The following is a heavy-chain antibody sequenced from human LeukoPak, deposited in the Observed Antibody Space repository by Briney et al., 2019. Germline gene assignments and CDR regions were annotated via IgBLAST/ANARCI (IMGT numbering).Heavy chain of an antibody. J-gene: IGHJ4*02. V-gene: IGHV4-34*01. CDR3: ARPDRVYYDSSGLDY. D-gene: IGHD3-22*01. CDR2: INHRGYT. CDR1: GGSLTEYY. Sequence: SETLPLTCAVSGGSLTEYYWGWVRQPPGKGLEWIGEINHRGYTTYNPSLKSQVTISVDTSKNQFSLNLTSVTAADTAVYYCARPDRVYYDSSGLDYWGQGTLVTVSS.